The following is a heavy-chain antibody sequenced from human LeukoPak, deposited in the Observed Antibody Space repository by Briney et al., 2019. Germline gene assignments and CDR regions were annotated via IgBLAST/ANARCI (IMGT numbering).Heavy chain of an antibody. CDR2: IYPGGSDT. Sequence: GESLKIYCKGSGYSFTSYWIGWVRQMPGKGLEWMGIIYPGGSDTRYRPSFQGQVTISADKSISTAYLQWSSLKASDTATYYCARLETLLWFGKLLWSWFDPWGQGTLVTVSS. D-gene: IGHD3-10*01. CDR3: ARLETLLWFGKLLWSWFDP. V-gene: IGHV5-51*01. J-gene: IGHJ5*02. CDR1: GYSFTSYW.